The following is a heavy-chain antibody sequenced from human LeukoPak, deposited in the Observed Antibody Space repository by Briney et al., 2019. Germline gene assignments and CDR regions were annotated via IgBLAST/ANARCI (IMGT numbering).Heavy chain of an antibody. CDR3: LGDDFWSGPNDY. J-gene: IGHJ4*02. V-gene: IGHV3-15*01. CDR2: IKSKTDGGTT. CDR1: GFTFSNAW. D-gene: IGHD3-3*01. Sequence: MSGGSLRLSCAASGFTFSNAWMSWVRQAPGKGLEWVGRIKSKTDGGTTGYAAPVKGRFTISRDDSKNTLYLQMNSLKTEDTAVYYCLGDDFWSGPNDYWGQGTLVTVSS.